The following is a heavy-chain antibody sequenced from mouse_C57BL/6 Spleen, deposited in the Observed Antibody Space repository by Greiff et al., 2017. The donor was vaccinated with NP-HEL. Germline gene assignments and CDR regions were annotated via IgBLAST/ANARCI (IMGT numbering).Heavy chain of an antibody. CDR1: GYAFSSSW. CDR2: IYPGDGDT. Sequence: VKVVESGPELVKPGASVKISCKASGYAFSSSWMNWVKQRPGKGLEWIGRIYPGDGDTNYNGKFKGKATLTADKSSSTAYMLLSSLTSEDSAVYFCGRSGDGYYVFACWGQGTLVTVSA. D-gene: IGHD2-3*01. J-gene: IGHJ3*01. CDR3: GRSGDGYYVFAC. V-gene: IGHV1-82*01.